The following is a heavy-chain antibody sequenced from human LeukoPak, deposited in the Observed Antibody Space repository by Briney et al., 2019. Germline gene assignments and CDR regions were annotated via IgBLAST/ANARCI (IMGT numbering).Heavy chain of an antibody. CDR2: IYTSGST. CDR1: GGSISSYY. CDR3: AREISSSSSYYYYYMDV. Sequence: SETLSLTCTVSGGSISSYYWSWIRQPAGKGLEWIGRIYTSGSTNYNPSLKSRVTMSVDTSKNQFSLKLSSVTAADTAVYYCAREISSSSSYYYYYMDVWGKGTTVTVSS. D-gene: IGHD6-6*01. J-gene: IGHJ6*03. V-gene: IGHV4-4*07.